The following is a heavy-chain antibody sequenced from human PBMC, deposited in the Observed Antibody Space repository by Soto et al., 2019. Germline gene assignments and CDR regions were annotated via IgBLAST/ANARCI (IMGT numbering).Heavy chain of an antibody. V-gene: IGHV4-39*01. CDR3: ARHKGLAQVHHWHFDL. D-gene: IGHD3-9*01. CDR1: GDSITSSPYY. CDR2: IYFSGST. Sequence: QLQLQESGPGLVKPSETLSLTCTVSGDSITSSPYYWGWVRQPPGKGLEWIGSIYFSGSTYYNPSRKSGGTISVDTSKNQFSLNLSSVTAADTALYYCARHKGLAQVHHWHFDLRGRGTPVTVSS. J-gene: IGHJ2*01.